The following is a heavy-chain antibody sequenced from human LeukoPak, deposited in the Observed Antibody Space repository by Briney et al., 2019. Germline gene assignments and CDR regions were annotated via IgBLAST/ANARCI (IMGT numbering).Heavy chain of an antibody. CDR1: GFTFSSYG. CDR3: AKDHRQWLVREYYFDY. J-gene: IGHJ4*02. V-gene: IGHV3-30*18. CDR2: ISYDGSNK. Sequence: GGSLRLSCAASGFTFSSYGMHWVRQAPGKGLEWVAVISYDGSNKYYADPVKGRFTISRDNSKNTLYLQMNSLRAEDTAVYYCAKDHRQWLVREYYFDYWGQGTLVTVSS. D-gene: IGHD6-19*01.